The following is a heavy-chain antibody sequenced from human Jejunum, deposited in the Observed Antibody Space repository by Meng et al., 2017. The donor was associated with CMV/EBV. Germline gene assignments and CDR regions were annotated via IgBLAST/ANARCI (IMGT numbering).Heavy chain of an antibody. V-gene: IGHV4-4*07. CDR2: FYSSDTY. J-gene: IGHJ4*02. D-gene: IGHD1-26*01. CDR1: GGSINNYY. CDR3: ARGPGASTREGFDY. Sequence: HVPVQESGPGLVKPSETLSLTCTVSGGSINNYYWSWIRQSAGKGLEWIGRFYSSDTYNYHPSLNSRVTMSLDTSKNQFSLNLRSVTAADTAIYYCARGPGASTREGFDYWGLGTLVTVSS.